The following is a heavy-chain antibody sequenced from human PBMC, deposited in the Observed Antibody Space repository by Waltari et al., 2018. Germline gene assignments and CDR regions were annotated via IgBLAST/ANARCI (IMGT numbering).Heavy chain of an antibody. CDR1: GFTFSDYW. CDR3: ARLFGGVSTFDY. V-gene: IGHV3-7*01. Sequence: EVQLVESGGGLVQPGGSLRLSCAASGFTFSDYWMTWVRQAPGKGLEWVASIKPDGSYTHHVNSVKGRLTISRDNAKSSLHLQMSSLRAEDTGVYYCARLFGGVSTFDYWGQGTLVTVSS. CDR2: IKPDGSYT. D-gene: IGHD3-16*01. J-gene: IGHJ4*02.